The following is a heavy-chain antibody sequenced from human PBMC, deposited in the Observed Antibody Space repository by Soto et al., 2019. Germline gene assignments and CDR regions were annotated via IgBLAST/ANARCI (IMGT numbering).Heavy chain of an antibody. V-gene: IGHV4-4*07. CDR3: AKNGLSSSPSAIDS. D-gene: IGHD6-6*01. J-gene: IGHJ4*02. Sequence: ASETLSLTCSVSGGYISSDFWSWIRQPAGKGLEWIGRIYASGNANYNPSLKSRVTMSVDTSKNQLSLKLSSVTAEDTAVYYCAKNGLSSSPSAIDSWGQGTLVTVS. CDR2: IYASGNA. CDR1: GGYISSDF.